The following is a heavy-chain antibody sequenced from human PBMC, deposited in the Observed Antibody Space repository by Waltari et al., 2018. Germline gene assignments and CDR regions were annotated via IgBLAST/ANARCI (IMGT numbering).Heavy chain of an antibody. CDR2: INHAGYT. V-gene: IGHV4-34*02. J-gene: IGHJ6*02. D-gene: IGHD2-15*01. CDR1: GGSFSGYY. CDR3: VRLEDCTGSGGHCYSGDPFALDV. Sequence: QVQLQQWGAGLLQSSETLSLTCAVYGGSFSGYYWGWVRQPPGKGLEWIGEINHAGYTNHNPSLRSRVTMSADTSKSQFSLKLNSVTAADTAVYYCVRLEDCTGSGGHCYSGDPFALDVWGQGTTVTVSS.